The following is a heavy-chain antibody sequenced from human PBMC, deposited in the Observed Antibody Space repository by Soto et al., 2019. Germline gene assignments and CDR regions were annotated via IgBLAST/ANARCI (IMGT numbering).Heavy chain of an antibody. Sequence: SVKVSCKASGGTFSSYAISWVRQAPGQGLEWMGGIHASNGKAKYAQKFRGRVTITRDESANTAYMDLSSLRSEDTAVYYCARVPRYTSDIVEVPAVMFDDWFVPWGQGTLVTVSS. V-gene: IGHV1-69*05. D-gene: IGHD2-2*01. CDR2: IHASNGKA. CDR1: GGTFSSYA. CDR3: ARVPRYTSDIVEVPAVMFDDWFVP. J-gene: IGHJ5*02.